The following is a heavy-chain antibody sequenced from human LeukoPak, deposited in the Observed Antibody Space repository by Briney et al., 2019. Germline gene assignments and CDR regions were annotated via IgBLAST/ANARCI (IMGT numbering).Heavy chain of an antibody. CDR2: INPNSGGT. V-gene: IGHV1-2*02. D-gene: IGHD3-10*01. CDR1: GYTFTGYY. CDR3: ASGDRVTMLRGGNIGYFDY. J-gene: IGHJ4*02. Sequence: ASVKVSCKASGYTFTGYYMHWVRQAPGRGLEWMGWINPNSGGTDYAQKFQGRVTMTRDTSISTAYMELSRLRSDDTAVYYCASGDRVTMLRGGNIGYFDYWGQGTLVTVSS.